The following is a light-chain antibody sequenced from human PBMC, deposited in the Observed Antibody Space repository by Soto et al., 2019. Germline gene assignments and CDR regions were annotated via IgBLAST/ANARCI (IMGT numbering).Light chain of an antibody. CDR3: QQYGSSPRIT. CDR2: GAS. J-gene: IGKJ5*01. Sequence: VFTHSPCTLSLSPGERATLSCRASQSVSSSYLAWYQQKPGQAPRLLIYGASSRATGIPDRFSGSGSGTDFTLTISRLEPEDFAVYYCQQYGSSPRITFGQGTRLEIK. CDR1: QSVSSSY. V-gene: IGKV3-20*01.